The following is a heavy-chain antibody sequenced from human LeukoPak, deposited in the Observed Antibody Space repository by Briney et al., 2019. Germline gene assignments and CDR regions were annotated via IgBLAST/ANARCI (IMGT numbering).Heavy chain of an antibody. J-gene: IGHJ4*02. Sequence: ASVKVSCKASGGTFSSYAISWVRQAPGQGLEWMGGIIPIFGTANYAQKFQGRVTITTDESTSTAYMELSSLRSEDTAVYYCVLGVAAAGTLRGLYFDYGGRGTLVTVSS. CDR1: GGTFSSYA. V-gene: IGHV1-69*05. CDR3: VLGVAAAGTLRGLYFDY. CDR2: IIPIFGTA. D-gene: IGHD6-13*01.